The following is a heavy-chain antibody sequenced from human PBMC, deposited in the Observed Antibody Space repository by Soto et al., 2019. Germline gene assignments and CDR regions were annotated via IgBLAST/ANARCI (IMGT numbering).Heavy chain of an antibody. V-gene: IGHV1-69*02. Sequence: ASVKVSCKASGGTFSSYTISWVRQAPGQGLEWMGRIIPILGIANYAQKFQGRVTITADKSTSTAYMELSSLRSEDTAVYYCARRRNGDWAFDIWGQGTMVTVSS. CDR3: ARRRNGDWAFDI. D-gene: IGHD2-21*01. CDR1: GGTFSSYT. J-gene: IGHJ3*02. CDR2: IIPILGIA.